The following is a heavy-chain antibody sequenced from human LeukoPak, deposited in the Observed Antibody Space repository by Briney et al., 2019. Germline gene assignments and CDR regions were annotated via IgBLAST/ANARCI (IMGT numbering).Heavy chain of an antibody. CDR1: VGSLSSYS. J-gene: IGHJ4*02. CDR3: ASITVDTAMVYFDY. Sequence: SETLSLTCTVSVGSLSSYSWSWIRQPPGKGLEWIGYIYYSGSTNYNPSLKSRVTISVDTSKNQFSLKLSSVTAADTAVYYCASITVDTAMVYFDYWGQGTLVTVSS. CDR2: IYYSGST. D-gene: IGHD5-18*01. V-gene: IGHV4-59*08.